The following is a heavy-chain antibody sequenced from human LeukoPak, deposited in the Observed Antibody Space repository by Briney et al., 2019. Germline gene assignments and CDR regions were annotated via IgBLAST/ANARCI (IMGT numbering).Heavy chain of an antibody. CDR3: ARWGAITIGYFDY. D-gene: IGHD3-10*01. CDR2: ISYDGSNK. V-gene: IGHV3-30*04. Sequence: GGSLRLSCAASGFTFSSYAMHWVRQAPGKGLEWVAVISYDGSNKYYADSVKGRFTISSDNAKNTLYLQMNSLRAEDTAAYYCARWGAITIGYFDYWGQGTLVTVSS. J-gene: IGHJ4*02. CDR1: GFTFSSYA.